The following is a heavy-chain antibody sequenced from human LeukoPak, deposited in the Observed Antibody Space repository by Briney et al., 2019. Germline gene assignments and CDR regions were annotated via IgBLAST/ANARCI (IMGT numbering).Heavy chain of an antibody. J-gene: IGHJ4*02. V-gene: IGHV3-48*03. Sequence: PGGSLRLSCAASGFTFSNYEMNWVRQAPGKGLEWVSYISSSSGAIYCADSVKGRFTISRDDAKNSLYLQMNSLRVEDTAVYYCARVRGWPTYWGQGTLVTVSS. CDR3: ARVRGWPTY. CDR1: GFTFSNYE. D-gene: IGHD2-15*01. CDR2: ISSSSGAI.